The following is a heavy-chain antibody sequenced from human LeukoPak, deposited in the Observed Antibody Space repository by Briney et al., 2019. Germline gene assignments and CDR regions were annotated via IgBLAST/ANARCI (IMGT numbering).Heavy chain of an antibody. Sequence: GRSLRLSCVASGFTFSNYGMHWVRQAPGKGLEWVVVISHDGSNNNYADSVKGRFTISRDNSKNTLYLQMNSLRPEDTAVYYCAKVRVGTAHFDYWGQGTLVTVSS. CDR1: GFTFSNYG. CDR2: ISHDGSNN. V-gene: IGHV3-30*18. D-gene: IGHD2-15*01. J-gene: IGHJ4*02. CDR3: AKVRVGTAHFDY.